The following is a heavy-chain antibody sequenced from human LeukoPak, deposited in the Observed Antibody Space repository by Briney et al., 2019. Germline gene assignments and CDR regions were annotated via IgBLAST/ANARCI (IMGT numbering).Heavy chain of an antibody. V-gene: IGHV1-69*01. J-gene: IGHJ3*02. CDR3: ARDQGGGAFDI. D-gene: IGHD3-16*01. Sequence: SEKVSCKASKGTFSSYAISWVRQATGHGLEWMGGIIPIFGTANYEQKFQGRVTNTADESTSTAYMELSSLRSEDTAVDYCARDQGGGAFDIWGQGTMVTVSS. CDR1: KGTFSSYA. CDR2: IIPIFGTA.